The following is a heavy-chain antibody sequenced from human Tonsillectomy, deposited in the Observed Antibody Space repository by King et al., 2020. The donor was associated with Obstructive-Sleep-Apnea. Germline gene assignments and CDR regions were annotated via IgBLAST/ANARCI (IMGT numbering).Heavy chain of an antibody. D-gene: IGHD3-9*01. Sequence: EVQLVESGGGLVKPGGSLRLSCAASGFTFSRYTMNWVRQAPGKGLEWVSSISSSGTYIHYAASVKGRFTISRDNAENSLYLQMKSLRAEDTAVYYCARVYYDILTGYGGYADYWGQGTLVTVSS. V-gene: IGHV3-21*01. CDR1: GFTFSRYT. CDR2: ISSSGTYI. CDR3: ARVYYDILTGYGGYADY. J-gene: IGHJ4*02.